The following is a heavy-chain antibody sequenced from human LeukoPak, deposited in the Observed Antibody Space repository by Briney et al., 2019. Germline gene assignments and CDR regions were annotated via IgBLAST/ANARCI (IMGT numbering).Heavy chain of an antibody. V-gene: IGHV3-33*06. CDR1: GFTFASYD. CDR3: AKLTTS. D-gene: IGHD4-11*01. Sequence: GGSLRLSCAASGFTFASYDMHWVRQAPGKGLEWVALIWYDGSNTYYADSVRGRFTISRDNSNNTLYLQMNSLRAEDTAVYYCAKLTTSWGQGTLVTVSS. J-gene: IGHJ4*02. CDR2: IWYDGSNT.